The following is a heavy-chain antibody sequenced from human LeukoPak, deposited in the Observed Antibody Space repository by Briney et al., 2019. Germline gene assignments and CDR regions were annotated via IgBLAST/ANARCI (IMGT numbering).Heavy chain of an antibody. CDR3: ARVPDAQIVGTIDY. CDR1: GYTFTTYD. Sequence: ASVKVSCKASGYTFTTYDINWVRQATGQGLEWMGWMNPNSGNTGYAQQFQGRVTMTRNTSISTAYMELSSLRSDDTAVCYCARVPDAQIVGTIDYWGQGTQVTVSS. D-gene: IGHD1-26*01. J-gene: IGHJ4*02. CDR2: MNPNSGNT. V-gene: IGHV1-8*01.